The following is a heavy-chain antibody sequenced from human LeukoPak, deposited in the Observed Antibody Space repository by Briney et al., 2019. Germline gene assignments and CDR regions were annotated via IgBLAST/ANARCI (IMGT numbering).Heavy chain of an antibody. CDR2: IYYSGST. J-gene: IGHJ6*03. D-gene: IGHD2-21*01. CDR1: GGSISSYY. CDR3: ARSISDPPYYYYYMDV. V-gene: IGHV4-59*01. Sequence: SETLSLTCTDSGGSISSYYWSWIRQPPGKGLEWIGYIYYSGSTNYNPSLKSRVTISVDTSKNQFSLKLSSVTAADTAVYYCARSISDPPYYYYYMDVWGKGTTVTVSS.